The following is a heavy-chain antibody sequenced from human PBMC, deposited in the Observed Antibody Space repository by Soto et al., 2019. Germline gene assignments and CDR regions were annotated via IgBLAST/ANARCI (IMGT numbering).Heavy chain of an antibody. D-gene: IGHD3-16*01. CDR1: GFTFGTYA. Sequence: EVQLLESGGGLVQPGGSLRLSCAASGFTFGTYAMKWLRQAPGRGLECVSFISGSGRTTYYAESVKGRFTVSRDNSKSTMYLQMNSLSAEDKALYYCAKFRGPSYSYYYMDVWGKGTTVTVSS. CDR2: ISGSGRTT. CDR3: AKFRGPSYSYYYMDV. J-gene: IGHJ6*03. V-gene: IGHV3-23*01.